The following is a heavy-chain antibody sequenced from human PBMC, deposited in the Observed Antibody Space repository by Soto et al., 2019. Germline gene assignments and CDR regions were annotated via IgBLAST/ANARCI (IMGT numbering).Heavy chain of an antibody. CDR1: GGSISSGGYY. D-gene: IGHD3-10*01. V-gene: IGHV4-31*03. CDR3: ARYVSEGSWFDP. CDR2: IYYSGST. Sequence: QVQLQESGPGLVKPSQTLSLTCTVSGGSISSGGYYWSWIRQHPGKGLEWIGYIYYSGSTYYNPSLKGRVTISVDTSKNQFSLKLSSVTAADTAVYYCARYVSEGSWFDPWGQGTLVTVSS. J-gene: IGHJ5*02.